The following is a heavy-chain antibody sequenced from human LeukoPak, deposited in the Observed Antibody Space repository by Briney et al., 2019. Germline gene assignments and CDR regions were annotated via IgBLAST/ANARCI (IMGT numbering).Heavy chain of an antibody. D-gene: IGHD6-19*01. CDR1: GFSLSTSGMC. Sequence: SGPTLVHPTQPLTLTCTFSGFSLSTSGMCVSWIRQPPVKALEWLAHIDWDDDKYYSTSLKTRLTISKDTSKNQVVLTMTNMDPVDTATYYCARIHSSGRNGYFDYWGQGTLVTVSS. V-gene: IGHV2-70*01. CDR2: IDWDDDK. CDR3: ARIHSSGRNGYFDY. J-gene: IGHJ4*02.